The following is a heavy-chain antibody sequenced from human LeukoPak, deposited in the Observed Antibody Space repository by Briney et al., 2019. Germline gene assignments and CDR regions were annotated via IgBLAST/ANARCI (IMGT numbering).Heavy chain of an antibody. V-gene: IGHV3-74*01. Sequence: GGSLRLSCAASGFTFSSYWMHWVRQAPGKGLVWVSRINNVGSSTTYADSVKGRFTISRDNAKNTLYLQMNSLRAEDTAVYYCAKDLGWDCSSTSCYPGRWGQGTLVTVSS. CDR2: INNVGSST. CDR1: GFTFSSYW. CDR3: AKDLGWDCSSTSCYPGR. J-gene: IGHJ4*02. D-gene: IGHD2-2*01.